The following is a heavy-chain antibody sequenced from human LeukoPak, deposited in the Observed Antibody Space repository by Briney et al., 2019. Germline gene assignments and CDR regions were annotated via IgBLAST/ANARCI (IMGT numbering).Heavy chain of an antibody. J-gene: IGHJ6*02. Sequence: GGSLRLSCAASGFAFDNYAMSWVRQAPGKGLEWVSSISGTGGGTYYADSVKGRFTISRDNSKNTLYLQMNSLRAEDTAVYYCARIKSGIDFWGQGTTVTVSS. CDR2: ISGTGGGT. D-gene: IGHD1-26*01. CDR3: ARIKSGIDF. V-gene: IGHV3-23*01. CDR1: GFAFDNYA.